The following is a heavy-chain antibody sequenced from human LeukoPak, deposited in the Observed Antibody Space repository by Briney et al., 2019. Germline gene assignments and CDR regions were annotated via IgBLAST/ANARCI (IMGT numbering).Heavy chain of an antibody. CDR2: MNPNSGGT. Sequence: ASVKVSCKASGYTFTSYDINWVRQSTGQGLEWMGWMNPNSGGTNYAQKFQGRVTMTRDTSISTAYMELSRLRSDDTAVYYCARYCSGGSCHTRTAEYFQHWGQGTLVTVSS. CDR1: GYTFTSYD. CDR3: ARYCSGGSCHTRTAEYFQH. V-gene: IGHV1-2*02. D-gene: IGHD2-15*01. J-gene: IGHJ1*01.